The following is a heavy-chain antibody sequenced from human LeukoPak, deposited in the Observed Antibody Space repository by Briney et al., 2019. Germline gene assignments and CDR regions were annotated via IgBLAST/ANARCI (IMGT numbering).Heavy chain of an antibody. V-gene: IGHV1-69*05. D-gene: IGHD1-26*01. J-gene: IGHJ4*02. Sequence: SVKVSCKASGGTFSSYAISWVRQAPGQGLEWMGGIIPIFGTANYAQKFQGRVTITTDESTSTAYVELSSLRSEDTAVYYCARDRKDSGSPRGYLDYWGQGTLVTVSS. CDR3: ARDRKDSGSPRGYLDY. CDR2: IIPIFGTA. CDR1: GGTFSSYA.